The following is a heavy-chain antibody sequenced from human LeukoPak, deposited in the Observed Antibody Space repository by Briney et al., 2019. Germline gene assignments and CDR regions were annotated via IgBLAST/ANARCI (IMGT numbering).Heavy chain of an antibody. Sequence: PGGSLRLSCAASGFTFSRCNMNWVRQAPVKGLEWLSYISTSSSNRYYAGSVKGRFTISRDNAKESLYLQLDSLRDEDTAVYYCAGDLGGNDAFDIWGQGTMVIVSS. CDR3: AGDLGGNDAFDI. J-gene: IGHJ3*02. D-gene: IGHD4-23*01. V-gene: IGHV3-48*02. CDR1: GFTFSRCN. CDR2: ISTSSSNR.